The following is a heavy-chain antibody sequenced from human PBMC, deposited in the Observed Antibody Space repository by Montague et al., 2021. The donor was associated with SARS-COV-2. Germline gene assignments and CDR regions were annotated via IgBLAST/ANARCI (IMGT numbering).Heavy chain of an antibody. CDR1: GDRVSTNNTT. V-gene: IGHV6-1*01. CDR3: GRVFAPAGTFDF. J-gene: IGHJ4*02. D-gene: IGHD6-13*01. CDR2: TYFRSKWYN. Sequence: CAISGDRVSTNNTTWNWVRQSPSGDLEWLGRTYFRSKWYNDYAXXXKSRITINPDTSKNQFSLQLKSVTPQDTAIYFCGRVFAPAGTFDFWGQGTLVTVSS.